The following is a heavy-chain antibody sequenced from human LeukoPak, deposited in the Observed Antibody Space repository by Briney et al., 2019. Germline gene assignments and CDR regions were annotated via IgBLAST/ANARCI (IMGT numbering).Heavy chain of an antibody. D-gene: IGHD5-18*01. J-gene: IGHJ4*02. Sequence: GGSLRLSCAASGFTFDDYAMHWVRQAPGKGLVWVSRINDDGGDTTYADSVKGRFTISRDNAKNTLYLQMNSVRAEDTAVYYCTTDSGYTSPLWGQGTLVTVSS. CDR1: GFTFDDYA. CDR3: TTDSGYTSPL. CDR2: INDDGGDT. V-gene: IGHV3-74*01.